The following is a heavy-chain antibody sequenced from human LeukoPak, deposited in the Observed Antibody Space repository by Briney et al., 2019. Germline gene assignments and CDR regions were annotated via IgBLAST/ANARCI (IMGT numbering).Heavy chain of an antibody. CDR2: ISGTGSTI. V-gene: IGHV3-11*01. J-gene: IGHJ5*02. Sequence: GGSLRLSWAASGFTFSDYYMSWIRQAPGKGLEWVSYISGTGSTIYYADSVKGRFTISRDNAKNSLYLQMNSLRAEDTAVYYCARAETPLTPSHWFDPWGQGTLVTVSS. CDR3: ARAETPLTPSHWFDP. CDR1: GFTFSDYY.